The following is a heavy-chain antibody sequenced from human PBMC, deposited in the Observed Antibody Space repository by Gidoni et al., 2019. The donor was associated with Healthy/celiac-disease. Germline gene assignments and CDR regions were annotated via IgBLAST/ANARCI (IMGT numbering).Heavy chain of an antibody. CDR1: GGSIRSYD. CDR2: IYYSGNT. Sequence: QVQLQESGPGLVKPSETLSLTCTVSGGSIRSYDWSWIRQPPGKGLEWIGYIYYSGNTNYNPSLKSRLTISVDTSKNQLSLKLSSVTAADTAVYYCARHLLGAGNYSPFDYWGQGTLVTVSS. D-gene: IGHD3-10*01. V-gene: IGHV4-59*08. CDR3: ARHLLGAGNYSPFDY. J-gene: IGHJ4*02.